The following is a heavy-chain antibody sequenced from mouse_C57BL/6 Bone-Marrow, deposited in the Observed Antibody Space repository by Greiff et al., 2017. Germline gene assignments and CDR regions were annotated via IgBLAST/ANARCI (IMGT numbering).Heavy chain of an antibody. J-gene: IGHJ1*03. CDR2: TFYSGIT. CDR3: ASHYYGSRGGYFDV. D-gene: IGHD1-1*01. Sequence: EVHLVESGPSLVRPSQTLSLTCTVTGFSINSDCYWIWIRQFPGNKLEYIGYTFYSGITYYNPSLESRTYITRDTSKNQFSLKLSSVTTEDTATYYCASHYYGSRGGYFDVWGTGTTVTVSS. V-gene: IGHV3-3*01. CDR1: GFSINSDCY.